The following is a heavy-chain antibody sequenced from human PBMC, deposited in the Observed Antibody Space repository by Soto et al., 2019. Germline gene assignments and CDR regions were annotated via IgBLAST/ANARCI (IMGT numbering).Heavy chain of an antibody. Sequence: SETLSLTCSVDGADLNSGNYYWSWIRQVPGKGLEWIGHIYVTGAVDYNPSLRDRITISQDTSERQFSLNLRLVTAADTAVYYCARLRIATNNYKWFDPWGQGNLVTVSS. V-gene: IGHV4-31*03. D-gene: IGHD2-21*01. CDR3: ARLRIATNNYKWFDP. J-gene: IGHJ5*02. CDR1: GADLNSGNYY. CDR2: IYVTGAV.